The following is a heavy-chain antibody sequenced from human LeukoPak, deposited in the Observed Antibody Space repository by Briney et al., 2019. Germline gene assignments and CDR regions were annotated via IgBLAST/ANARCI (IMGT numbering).Heavy chain of an antibody. J-gene: IGHJ4*02. CDR3: ARDQLGAVLYFDY. Sequence: PGGSLRLSCEASEFTLNNYDMNWVRQAPGKGLEWVSYISSSGSTIYYADSVKGRFTISRDNAKNSLYLQMNSLRAEDTAVYYCARDQLGAVLYFDYWGQGALVTVSS. CDR1: EFTLNNYD. V-gene: IGHV3-48*03. CDR2: ISSSGSTI. D-gene: IGHD1-1*01.